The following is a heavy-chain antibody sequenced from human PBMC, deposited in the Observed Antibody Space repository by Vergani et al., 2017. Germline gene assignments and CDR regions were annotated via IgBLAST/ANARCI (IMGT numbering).Heavy chain of an antibody. Sequence: QVQLVQSGAEVKKPGASVKVSCKASGYTFTGYYMHWVRQAPGQGLEWMGWINPNSGGTNYAQKFQGRVTMTRDTSISTPYMELSRLRSDDTAVYYCANTMTTVTTVPRYYYGMDVWGQGTTVTVSS. CDR2: INPNSGGT. CDR3: ANTMTTVTTVPRYYYGMDV. J-gene: IGHJ6*02. CDR1: GYTFTGYY. D-gene: IGHD4-17*01. V-gene: IGHV1-2*02.